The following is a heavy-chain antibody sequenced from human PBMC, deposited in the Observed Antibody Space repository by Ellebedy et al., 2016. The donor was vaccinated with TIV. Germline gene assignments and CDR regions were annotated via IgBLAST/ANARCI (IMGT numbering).Heavy chain of an antibody. D-gene: IGHD1-7*01. J-gene: IGHJ5*02. CDR2: ISGDSVYT. CDR3: ARMNWNSPVDP. Sequence: GGSLRLSXAASGFSFGGQYMSWFRQTPDKGLEWVSYISGDSVYTDHAHSVKGRFTISRDNAKNSLYLQMNSLRVEDTAVYYCARMNWNSPVDPWGRGTRVTVSS. CDR1: GFSFGGQY. V-gene: IGHV3-11*06.